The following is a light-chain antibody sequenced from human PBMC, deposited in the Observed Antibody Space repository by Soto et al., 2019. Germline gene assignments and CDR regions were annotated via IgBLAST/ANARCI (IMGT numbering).Light chain of an antibody. CDR1: SSDVGHYDL. CDR2: EVT. CDR3: CSYAGSATWV. V-gene: IGLV2-23*02. J-gene: IGLJ3*02. Sequence: QSVLTQPASVSGSPGQSITISCTGASSDVGHYDLVSWYQQHPGKAPKLMISEVTKWPSGVSNRFSGSKSGNTASLTISGLQAEDEADYYCCSYAGSATWVFGGGTKLTVL.